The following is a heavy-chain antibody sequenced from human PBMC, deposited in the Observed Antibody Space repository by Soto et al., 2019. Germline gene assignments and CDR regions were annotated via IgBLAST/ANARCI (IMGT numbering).Heavy chain of an antibody. J-gene: IGHJ6*02. D-gene: IGHD3-3*01. CDR2: INHSGSS. CDR3: ARVRFLEGNGMDV. V-gene: IGHV4-34*01. CDR1: GGSFSGYY. Sequence: QVQLQQWGAGLLEPSETLSLTCAVYGGSFSGYYWSWIRQPPGKGLEWIGEINHSGSSNYNPSLKSRVTISVDTSKNQFSLKLSSVTAADTAVYYCARVRFLEGNGMDVWGQGTTVTVSS.